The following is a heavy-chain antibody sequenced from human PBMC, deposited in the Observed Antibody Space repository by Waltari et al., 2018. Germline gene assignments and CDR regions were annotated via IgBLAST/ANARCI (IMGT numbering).Heavy chain of an antibody. D-gene: IGHD3-16*01. CDR2: INPNSGGT. V-gene: IGHV1-2*06. CDR1: GYTFTGYY. Sequence: QVQLVQSGAELKKPGASVKVSCTAPGYTFTGYYMHWVRQAPGQGLEWMGRINPNSGGTNYAQKFQGRVTMTRDTSISTAYMELSRLRSDDTAVYYCARDPPLGWGMDVWGQGTTVTVSS. CDR3: ARDPPLGWGMDV. J-gene: IGHJ6*02.